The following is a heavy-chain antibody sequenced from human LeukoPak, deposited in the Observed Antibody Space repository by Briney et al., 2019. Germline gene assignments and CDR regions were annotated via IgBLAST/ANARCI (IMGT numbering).Heavy chain of an antibody. Sequence: GSLRPSCAASGFTFNRFSMNWVRQAPGKGLEWVSYISSGSSTIYYADSVKGRFTISRDNAKNSLYLQMNSLRDGDTAVYYCAREGGYYDTSGYYFSPPNYYFDYWGQGTLVTVSS. D-gene: IGHD3-22*01. CDR3: AREGGYYDTSGYYFSPPNYYFDY. CDR1: GFTFNRFS. CDR2: ISSGSSTI. J-gene: IGHJ4*02. V-gene: IGHV3-48*02.